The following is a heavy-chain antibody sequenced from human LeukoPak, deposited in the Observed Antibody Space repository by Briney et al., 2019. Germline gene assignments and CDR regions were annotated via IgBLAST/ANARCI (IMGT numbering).Heavy chain of an antibody. J-gene: IGHJ5*02. V-gene: IGHV4-30-2*01. Sequence: SETLSLTCAVSGGSISSGGYSWSWIRQPPGKGLEWIGYIYHSVSTYYNPSLKSRVTISVDRSKNQFSLKLSSVTAADTAVYYCARLKADYYDSFGGWFDPWGQGTLVTVSS. CDR3: ARLKADYYDSFGGWFDP. D-gene: IGHD3-22*01. CDR2: IYHSVST. CDR1: GGSISSGGYS.